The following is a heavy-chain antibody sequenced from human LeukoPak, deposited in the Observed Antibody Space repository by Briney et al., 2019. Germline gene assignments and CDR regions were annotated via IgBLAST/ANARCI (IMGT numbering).Heavy chain of an antibody. V-gene: IGHV3-11*01. CDR1: GFTARSNY. D-gene: IGHD2-15*01. CDR2: ISSSGSTI. CDR3: ARVGLVASTPTYFDY. Sequence: GGSLRLSCAASGFTARSNYMSWIRQAPGKGLEWVSHISSSGSTIYYADSVKGRFTISRDNAKNSLYLQMNSLRAEDTAVYYCARVGLVASTPTYFDYWGQGTLVTVSS. J-gene: IGHJ4*02.